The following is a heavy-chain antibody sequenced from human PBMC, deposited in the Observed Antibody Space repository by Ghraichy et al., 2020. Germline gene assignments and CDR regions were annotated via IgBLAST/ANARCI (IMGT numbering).Heavy chain of an antibody. D-gene: IGHD1-26*01. V-gene: IGHV1-58*02. Sequence: SVKVSCKASGFTFTSSAMQWVRQARGQRLEWIGWIVVGSGNTNYAQKFQERDTITRDMSTSTAYMELSSLRSEDTAVYYCAAVRIVGAADYFDYWGQGTLVTVSS. J-gene: IGHJ4*02. CDR3: AAVRIVGAADYFDY. CDR1: GFTFTSSA. CDR2: IVVGSGNT.